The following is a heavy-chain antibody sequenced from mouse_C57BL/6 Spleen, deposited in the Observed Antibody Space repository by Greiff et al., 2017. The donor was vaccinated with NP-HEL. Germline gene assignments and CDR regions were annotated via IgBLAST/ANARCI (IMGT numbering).Heavy chain of an antibody. J-gene: IGHJ4*01. CDR3: STRGSSYYYAMDY. V-gene: IGHV14-4*01. CDR1: GFNFKDDY. Sequence: EVQLQQSGAELVRPGASVKLSCTASGFNFKDDYMHWVKQRPEQGLEWIGWIDPENGDTEYASKFQGKATITADTSSNTAYLQLSSLTSEDTAVYYCSTRGSSYYYAMDYWGQGTSVTVSS. D-gene: IGHD1-1*01. CDR2: IDPENGDT.